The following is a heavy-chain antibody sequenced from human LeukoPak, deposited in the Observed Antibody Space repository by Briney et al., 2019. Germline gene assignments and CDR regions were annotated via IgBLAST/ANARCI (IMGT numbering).Heavy chain of an antibody. CDR2: IYSGGRT. J-gene: IGHJ5*02. D-gene: IGHD3-10*01. CDR1: GFTVSSNY. CDR3: ARDPDREFGELYFNWFDP. V-gene: IGHV3-66*01. Sequence: GGSLRLSCAASGFTVSSNYMSWGRQAPGKGLEWGSVIYSGGRTYYADSVKGRFTISRDNSKNTLYLQMNSLRAEDTAVYYCARDPDREFGELYFNWFDPWGQGTLVTVSS.